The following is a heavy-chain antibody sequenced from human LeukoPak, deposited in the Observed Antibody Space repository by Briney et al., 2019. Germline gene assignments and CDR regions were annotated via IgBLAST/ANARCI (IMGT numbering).Heavy chain of an antibody. D-gene: IGHD6-19*01. CDR1: GFTFSSYG. J-gene: IGHJ4*02. Sequence: GGSLRLSCAASGFTFSSYGMHWVRQAPGKGLEWVAFIRYDGSNKYYADSVKGRFTISRDNAKNSLYLQMNSLRAEDTAVYYCAREVYSSGWYSTERYYFDYWGQGTLVTVSS. CDR3: AREVYSSGWYSTERYYFDY. CDR2: IRYDGSNK. V-gene: IGHV3-30*02.